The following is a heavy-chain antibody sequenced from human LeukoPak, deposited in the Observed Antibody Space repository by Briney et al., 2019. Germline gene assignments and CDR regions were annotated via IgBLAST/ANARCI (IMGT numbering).Heavy chain of an antibody. Sequence: GGSLRLSCAASGFTFSSYGMHWVRQTPGKGLEWVAFIRYDGSNKYYADSVKGRFTISRDNSKNTLYMQMNSLRPEDTAVYYCARGGKIALAGTRSSQYFQHWGQGTLVTVSS. CDR1: GFTFSSYG. CDR2: IRYDGSNK. CDR3: ARGGKIALAGTRSSQYFQH. D-gene: IGHD6-19*01. V-gene: IGHV3-30*02. J-gene: IGHJ1*01.